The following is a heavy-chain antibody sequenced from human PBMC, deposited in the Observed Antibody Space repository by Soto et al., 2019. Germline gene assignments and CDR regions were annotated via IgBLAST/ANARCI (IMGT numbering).Heavy chain of an antibody. CDR2: IYYSGSH. CDR3: ERDRGDYDNVFDY. CDR1: SGSISSYY. Sequence: TWGTLSLTRTVSSGSISSYYRSLIRQPPGKGLDWIGYIYYSGSHNHHPSPKSRATLQADTSKNQFSLKLSSVTAADTAVYYCERDRGDYDNVFDYWGQGTLVTVS. V-gene: IGHV4-59*01. J-gene: IGHJ4*02. D-gene: IGHD4-17*01.